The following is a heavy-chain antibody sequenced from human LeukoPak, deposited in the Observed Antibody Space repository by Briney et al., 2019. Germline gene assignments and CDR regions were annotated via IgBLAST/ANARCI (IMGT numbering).Heavy chain of an antibody. CDR3: AKRGVVVISTPYYFDY. CDR1: GFTFSSYA. V-gene: IGHV3-23*01. CDR2: ISGSGGST. Sequence: GGSLRLSCAASGFTFSSYAMNWVRQAPGKGLEWVSAISGSGGSTYYADSVKGRFTISRDNSKNTLYLQMNSLRAEDTAVYYCAKRGVVVISTPYYFDYWGQGTLVTVSS. J-gene: IGHJ4*02. D-gene: IGHD3-22*01.